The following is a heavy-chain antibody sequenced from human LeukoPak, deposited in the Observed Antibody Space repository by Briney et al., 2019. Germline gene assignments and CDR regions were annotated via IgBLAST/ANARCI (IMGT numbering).Heavy chain of an antibody. D-gene: IGHD3-22*01. Sequence: GGSLRLSCADSGFTFSSYAMSWVRQAPGKGLEWVSLISASGRTHYADSVQGRFTISRDNSKNTLSLHMNSLRAEDTAVYYCARDLDSSGYYHVVDSWGQGALVTVSS. CDR3: ARDLDSSGYYHVVDS. CDR1: GFTFSSYA. V-gene: IGHV3-23*01. J-gene: IGHJ4*02. CDR2: ISASGRT.